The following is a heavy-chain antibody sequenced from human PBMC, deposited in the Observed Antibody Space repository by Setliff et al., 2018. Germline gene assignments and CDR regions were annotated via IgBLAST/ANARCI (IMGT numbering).Heavy chain of an antibody. Sequence: SETLSLTCAVSGGSISSSNWWSWVRQPPGKGLEWIGEIYHSGSTNYNPSLKSRVTISVDKSQNQFSLKLSSVTAADTAVYYCAREQSNYDFWSGYYGSYYYYMDVWGKGTTVTVS. V-gene: IGHV4-4*02. D-gene: IGHD3-3*01. CDR1: GGSISSSNW. J-gene: IGHJ6*03. CDR2: IYHSGST. CDR3: AREQSNYDFWSGYYGSYYYYMDV.